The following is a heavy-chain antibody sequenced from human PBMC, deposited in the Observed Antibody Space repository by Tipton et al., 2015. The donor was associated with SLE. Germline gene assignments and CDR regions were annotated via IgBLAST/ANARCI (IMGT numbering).Heavy chain of an antibody. V-gene: IGHV1-2*06. CDR1: GYNFNAYY. J-gene: IGHJ4*02. D-gene: IGHD6-19*01. Sequence: VQSGAEVKKSGASVKVSCKASGYNFNAYYIHWVRQAPGHGLEWMGQMNPNSGGTHYAQSFQGRVTMTGDTSVSTAYMELSGLRSDDTAVYFCARVGSGWFHFDYWGQGALVTVSS. CDR3: ARVGSGWFHFDY. CDR2: MNPNSGGT.